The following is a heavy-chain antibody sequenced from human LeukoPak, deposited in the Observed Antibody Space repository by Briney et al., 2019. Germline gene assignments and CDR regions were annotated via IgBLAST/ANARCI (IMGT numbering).Heavy chain of an antibody. V-gene: IGHV3-30*02. Sequence: PGGSLRLPCAASGFNFHSYGMHWVRQAPGKGLDWVAFVRYDGSIQYYADSVKGRFAISRDNSKNTVSLQMNGLRPEDTAVYYCGKGSSTSACPDYWGQGTLVTVSS. CDR2: VRYDGSIQ. D-gene: IGHD6-19*01. CDR1: GFNFHSYG. CDR3: GKGSSTSACPDY. J-gene: IGHJ4*02.